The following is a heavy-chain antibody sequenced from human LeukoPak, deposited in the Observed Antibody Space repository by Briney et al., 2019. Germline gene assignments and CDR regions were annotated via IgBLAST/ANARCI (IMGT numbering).Heavy chain of an antibody. V-gene: IGHV4-61*02. CDR1: GGSISSGSYY. D-gene: IGHD6-6*01. Sequence: SQTLSLTCTVSGGSISSGSYYWSWIRQPAGKGLEWIGRIYTSGSTNYNPSLKSRVTISVDTSKNQFSLKLSSVTAADTAVYYCARITRWGSSSSDYWGQGTLVTVSS. CDR3: ARITRWGSSSSDY. CDR2: IYTSGST. J-gene: IGHJ4*02.